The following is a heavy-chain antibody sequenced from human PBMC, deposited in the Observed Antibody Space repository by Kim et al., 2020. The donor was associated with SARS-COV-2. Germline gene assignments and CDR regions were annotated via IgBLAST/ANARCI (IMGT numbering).Heavy chain of an antibody. D-gene: IGHD1-26*01. CDR3: AREIVSFYGMDV. Sequence: GGSLRLSCAASGFTFSSYAMHWVRQAPGKGLEWVAVISYDGSNKYYADSVKGRFTISRYNSKNTLYLQMNSLRAEDMAVYYCAREIVSFYGMDVGGQGTT. CDR1: GFTFSSYA. J-gene: IGHJ6*02. CDR2: ISYDGSNK. V-gene: IGHV3-30-3*01.